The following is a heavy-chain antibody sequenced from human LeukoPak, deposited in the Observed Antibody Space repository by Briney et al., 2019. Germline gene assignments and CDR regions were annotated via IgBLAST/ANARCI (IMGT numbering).Heavy chain of an antibody. CDR2: IYYSGST. D-gene: IGHD6-13*01. CDR3: AGAAAGNIDY. J-gene: IGHJ4*02. V-gene: IGHV4-59*08. CDR1: GGSISSYY. Sequence: SETLSLTCTVSGGSISSYYGSWIRQPPGKGLEWIGYIYYSGSTNYNPSLKSRVTISVDTSKNQLSLKLSSVTAADTAVYYCAGAAAGNIDYWGQGTLVTISS.